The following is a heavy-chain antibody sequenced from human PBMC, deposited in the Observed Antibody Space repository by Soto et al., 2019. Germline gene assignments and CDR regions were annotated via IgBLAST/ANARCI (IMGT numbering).Heavy chain of an antibody. V-gene: IGHV4-4*02. Sequence: QVQLQESGPGLVKPSGTLSVTCAVSGGSISSSNWWSWVRQPPGKGLEWIGEIYHSGSTNYNPSLKSRVTISVDKSKNQFSLNLNSVTAADPAVYYCARRGREWELPHFDHWGQGTLLTVSS. CDR2: IYHSGST. J-gene: IGHJ4*02. CDR3: ARRGREWELPHFDH. D-gene: IGHD1-26*01. CDR1: GGSISSSNW.